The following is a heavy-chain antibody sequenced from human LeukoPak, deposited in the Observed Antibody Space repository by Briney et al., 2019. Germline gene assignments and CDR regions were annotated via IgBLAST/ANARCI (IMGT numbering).Heavy chain of an antibody. J-gene: IGHJ4*02. CDR2: INSDGSWT. V-gene: IGHV3-74*01. CDR3: ASLVVVVVTASEIDY. CDR1: GSYW. D-gene: IGHD2-21*02. Sequence: GGSLRLSCAASGSYWMHWVRQAPGKGLVWVSHINSDGSWTSYADSVKGRFTISKDNAKNTVYLQMNNLRAEDTAVYYCASLVVVVVTASEIDYWGQGTLVTVSS.